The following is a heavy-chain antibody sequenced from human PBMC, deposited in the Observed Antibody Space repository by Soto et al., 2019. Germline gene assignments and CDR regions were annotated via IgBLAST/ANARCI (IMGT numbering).Heavy chain of an antibody. CDR1: GGTFSSYA. CDR3: ARDTYQDSPFDY. Sequence: QVQLVQSGAEVKKPGSSVKVSCKASGGTFSSYAISWVRQAPGQGLEWMGGIIPIFGTANYAQKFQGRVXIXAVXSTSTAYMELSSLRSEDTAVYYCARDTYQDSPFDYWGQGTLVTVSS. V-gene: IGHV1-69*12. J-gene: IGHJ4*02. D-gene: IGHD2-2*01. CDR2: IIPIFGTA.